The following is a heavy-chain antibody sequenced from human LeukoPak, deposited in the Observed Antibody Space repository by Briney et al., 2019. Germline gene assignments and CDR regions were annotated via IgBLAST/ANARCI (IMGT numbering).Heavy chain of an antibody. V-gene: IGHV1-8*03. CDR1: GYTFTSYD. D-gene: IGHD3-3*01. J-gene: IGHJ2*01. CDR2: MNPNSGNT. Sequence: GASVKVSCKASGYTFTSYDINWVRQATGQGLEWMGWMNPNSGNTGYAQKFQGRVTITRNTSISTAYMELSSLRSEDAAVYYCARGNYDFWSGYYRGFRYFDLWGRGTLVTVSS. CDR3: ARGNYDFWSGYYRGFRYFDL.